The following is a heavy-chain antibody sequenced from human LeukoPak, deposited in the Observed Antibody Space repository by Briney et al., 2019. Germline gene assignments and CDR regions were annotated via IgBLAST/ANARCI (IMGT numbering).Heavy chain of an antibody. Sequence: GGSLRLSCAASGFTFRSYAMSWVRQAPGKGLEWVSAMSNSGGSTYYADSVKGRLTISRDNSKNTLYLQMNSLRAEDTAVYYCAKDDRSGFGRGYFDYWGQGTLVTVSS. D-gene: IGHD3-10*01. CDR2: MSNSGGST. V-gene: IGHV3-23*01. J-gene: IGHJ4*02. CDR1: GFTFRSYA. CDR3: AKDDRSGFGRGYFDY.